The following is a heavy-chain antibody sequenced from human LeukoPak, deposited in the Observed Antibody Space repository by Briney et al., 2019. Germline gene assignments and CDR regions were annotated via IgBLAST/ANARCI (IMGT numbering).Heavy chain of an antibody. Sequence: GGSLRLSCAASEFTFSSYGMSWVRQAPGKGLEWVSWISGNTANTYYADSVQGRFTISRDSSKNTLFLQMNSLGAEDTAVYYCVKDGHCTHTSCYYFDYWGQGTLVTVSS. CDR2: ISGNTANT. CDR3: VKDGHCTHTSCYYFDY. CDR1: EFTFSSYG. J-gene: IGHJ4*02. D-gene: IGHD2-2*01. V-gene: IGHV3-23*01.